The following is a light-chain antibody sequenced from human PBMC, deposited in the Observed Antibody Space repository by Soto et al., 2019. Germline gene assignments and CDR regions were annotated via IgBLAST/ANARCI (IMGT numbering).Light chain of an antibody. Sequence: DIQMTQPPCSVSASVGDRVTFTCRASQGISGRLAWYQQKPGRAPQLLIYAVSTLENGVPSRVSASGSGTDFTLTVSSLQPEYSGTDSCQHADSFPSITFHQGTGLEIK. CDR3: QHADSFPSIT. CDR1: QGISGR. CDR2: AVS. V-gene: IGKV1D-12*01. J-gene: IGKJ5*01.